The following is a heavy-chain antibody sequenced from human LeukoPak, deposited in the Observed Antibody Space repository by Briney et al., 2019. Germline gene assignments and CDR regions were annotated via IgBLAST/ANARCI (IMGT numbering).Heavy chain of an antibody. V-gene: IGHV1-18*04. CDR2: INPNSGGT. J-gene: IGHJ3*02. Sequence: ASVKVSCKASGYTFISYSMHWVRQAPGQGLEWMGWINPNSGGTNYAQNLQGRVTMTTDTSTKTAYMELRSLRSDDTAVYYCARDQDPGAFDIWGQGTMVTVSS. CDR3: ARDQDPGAFDI. CDR1: GYTFISYS.